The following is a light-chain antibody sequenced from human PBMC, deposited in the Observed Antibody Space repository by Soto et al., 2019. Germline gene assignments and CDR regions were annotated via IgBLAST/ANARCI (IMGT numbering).Light chain of an antibody. CDR1: QSVGSN. CDR3: HQYNGWPRT. V-gene: IGKV3-15*01. Sequence: EIVMTQSPATLSVSPGERATLSCMASQSVGSNLAWYQQKPGQAPRLLIYGASTRATGIPARFSGSGSGTEFTLTISSLQSEDFAVYYCHQYNGWPRTFGQGTKVDNK. CDR2: GAS. J-gene: IGKJ1*01.